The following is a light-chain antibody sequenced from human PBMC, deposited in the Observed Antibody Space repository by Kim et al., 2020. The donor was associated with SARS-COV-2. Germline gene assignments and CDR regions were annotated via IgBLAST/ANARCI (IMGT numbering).Light chain of an antibody. J-gene: IGLJ2*01. Sequence: LTQPASVSGSPGQSITISCTGTSSDVGGYNYVSWYQQHPGKAPKLKIYDVSKRPSGVSNRFSGSKSGNTASLTISGLQAEDEADYYCSSYTSSNTVVFGGGTQLTVL. CDR1: SSDVGGYNY. CDR3: SSYTSSNTVV. CDR2: DVS. V-gene: IGLV2-14*03.